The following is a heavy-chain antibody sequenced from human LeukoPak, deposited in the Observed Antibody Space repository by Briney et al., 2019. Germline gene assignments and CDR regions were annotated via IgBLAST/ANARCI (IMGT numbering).Heavy chain of an antibody. Sequence: GGSLRLSCAASGFTFGSYAMTWVRHAPGKGLEWVSDISGSGGSNYYADSVKGRFTISRDNSKNTLFLQMNSLRAEDTAVYYCAKDQFGSYYYDSSGYYFNWFDPWGQGTLVTVSS. D-gene: IGHD3-22*01. CDR1: GFTFGSYA. V-gene: IGHV3-23*01. J-gene: IGHJ5*02. CDR2: ISGSGGSN. CDR3: AKDQFGSYYYDSSGYYFNWFDP.